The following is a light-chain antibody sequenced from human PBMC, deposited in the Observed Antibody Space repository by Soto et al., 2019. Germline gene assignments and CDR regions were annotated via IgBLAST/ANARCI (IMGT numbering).Light chain of an antibody. J-gene: IGKJ4*01. CDR1: QTVPKNY. V-gene: IGKV3-20*01. CDR3: QQCSTSPLT. Sequence: EIVLTQSPGTLSLSPGERATLSCRASQTVPKNYLAWYQQKPGQAPRLLIHDASSRASGIPDRFSGSGSGTDFTLTISRLEPEYFAVYYCQQCSTSPLTFGGGPNVDIK. CDR2: DAS.